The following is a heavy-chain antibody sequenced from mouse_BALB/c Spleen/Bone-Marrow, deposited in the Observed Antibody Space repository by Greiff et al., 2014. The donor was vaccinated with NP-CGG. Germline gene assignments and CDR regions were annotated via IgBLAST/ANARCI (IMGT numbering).Heavy chain of an antibody. CDR3: ARSRGTTATTYYFDY. V-gene: IGHV1S29*02. J-gene: IGHJ2*01. Sequence: GQLKQSGPELGKTGASVEISCKASGYTFTDYNMPWGEQSHGKSLELIVYIYPHNGGNGYNQKFKNKATLTVDSSSSTAYMELRSLTSEDSAVYYCARSRGTTATTYYFDYWGQGTTLTVSS. CDR1: GYTFTDYN. D-gene: IGHD1-2*01. CDR2: IYPHNGGN.